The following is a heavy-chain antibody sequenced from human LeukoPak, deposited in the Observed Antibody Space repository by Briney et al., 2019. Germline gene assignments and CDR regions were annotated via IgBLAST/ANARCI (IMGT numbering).Heavy chain of an antibody. CDR3: ARGAGQLQYYFDY. CDR1: GYTFTSYA. V-gene: IGHV1-8*02. Sequence: GASVKVSCKASGYTFTSYAMHWVRQAPGQRLEWMGWMNPNSGNTGYAQKFQGRVTMTRNTSISTAYMELSSLRSEDTAVYYCARGAGQLQYYFDYWGQGTLVTVSS. D-gene: IGHD2-2*01. J-gene: IGHJ4*02. CDR2: MNPNSGNT.